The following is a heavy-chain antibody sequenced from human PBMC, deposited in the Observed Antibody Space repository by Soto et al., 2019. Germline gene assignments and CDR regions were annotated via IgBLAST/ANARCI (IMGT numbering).Heavy chain of an antibody. J-gene: IGHJ4*02. Sequence: GGSLRLSCAASGFTFSNYNINWVRQAPGKGLEWISSISISNFIYYAASVKDRFTISRDNAKNSLYLQMNSLRVEDTAVYYCATPMALPGSDYWGQGALVTVSS. V-gene: IGHV3-21*01. CDR3: ATPMALPGSDY. CDR2: ISISNFI. D-gene: IGHD3-10*01. CDR1: GFTFSNYN.